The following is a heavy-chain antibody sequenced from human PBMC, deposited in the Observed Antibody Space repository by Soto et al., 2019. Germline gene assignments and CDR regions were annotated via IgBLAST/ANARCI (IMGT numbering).Heavy chain of an antibody. CDR2: INAGNGTT. V-gene: IGHV1-3*01. J-gene: IGHJ6*02. Sequence: QVQLVQSGAEVKKPGASVKVSCKASGYTFTSYAMHWVRQAPGQRLEWMGWINAGNGTTKYSQKFQGRVTITRDTLASTAYMELRRLRSKDTAVYYCAPRGKRLGYYYGMNVWAQGTTVTFS. CDR3: APRGKRLGYYYGMNV. D-gene: IGHD3-10*01. CDR1: GYTFTSYA.